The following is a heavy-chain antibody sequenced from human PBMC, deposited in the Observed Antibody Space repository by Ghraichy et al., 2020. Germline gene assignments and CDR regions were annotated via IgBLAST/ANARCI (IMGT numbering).Heavy chain of an antibody. CDR3: ARARYNWDNARNWFDP. Sequence: SETLSLTCAVYGESLSGYSWTWIRQPPGKGLEWIGEINHSGSTNYNPSLKSRVSISIDTSKNQLSLKLSSVTAADTAVYYCARARYNWDNARNWFDPWGQGILVTVSS. D-gene: IGHD1/OR15-1a*01. CDR2: INHSGST. V-gene: IGHV4-34*01. CDR1: GESLSGYS. J-gene: IGHJ5*02.